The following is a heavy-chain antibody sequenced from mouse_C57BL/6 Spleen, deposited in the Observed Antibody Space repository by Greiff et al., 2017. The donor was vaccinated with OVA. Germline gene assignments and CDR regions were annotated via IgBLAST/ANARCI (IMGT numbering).Heavy chain of an antibody. CDR1: GYSITSGYY. CDR2: ISYDGSN. V-gene: IGHV3-6*01. CDR3: ARGGTTVVEDAMDY. Sequence: EVQVVESGPGLVKPSQSLSLTCSVTGYSITSGYYWNWIRQFPGNKLEWMGYISYDGSNNYNPSLKNRISITRDTSKNQFFLKLNSVTTEDTATYYGARGGTTVVEDAMDYWGQGTSVTVSS. J-gene: IGHJ4*01. D-gene: IGHD1-1*01.